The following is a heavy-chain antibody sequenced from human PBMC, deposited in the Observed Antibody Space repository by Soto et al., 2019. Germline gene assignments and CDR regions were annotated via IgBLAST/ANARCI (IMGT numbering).Heavy chain of an antibody. V-gene: IGHV3-7*04. J-gene: IGHJ4*02. Sequence: GGSLRLSCAASGFTFSSYWMSWVRQAPGKGLEWVANIKPDGSQKWYVDSVKGRFTISRDNAKKSLYLQMNSLRAEDTAVYYCAREGSSSGPDYEYWGQGTLVTVSS. D-gene: IGHD3-22*01. CDR2: IKPDGSQK. CDR1: GFTFSSYW. CDR3: AREGSSSGPDYEY.